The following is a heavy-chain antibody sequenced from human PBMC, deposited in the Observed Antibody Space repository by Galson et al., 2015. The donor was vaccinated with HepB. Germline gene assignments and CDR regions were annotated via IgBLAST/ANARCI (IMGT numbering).Heavy chain of an antibody. J-gene: IGHJ3*02. CDR2: ISSSSSTI. CDR1: GFTFSSYS. Sequence: SLRLSCAASGFTFSSYSMNWVRQAPGKGLEWVSYISSSSSTIYYADSVKGRFTISRDNAKNSLYLQMNSLRDEDTAVYYCARDKASSWYGHAFDIWGQGTMVTVSS. D-gene: IGHD6-13*01. CDR3: ARDKASSWYGHAFDI. V-gene: IGHV3-48*02.